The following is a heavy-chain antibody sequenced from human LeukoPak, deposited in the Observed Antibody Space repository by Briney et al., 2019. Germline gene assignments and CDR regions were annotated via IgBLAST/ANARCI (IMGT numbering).Heavy chain of an antibody. CDR3: ATTPRYYYGSGSPVSRFDY. J-gene: IGHJ4*02. D-gene: IGHD3-10*01. CDR1: GFTFSNAW. CDR2: IKSKIDGGTT. V-gene: IGHV3-15*01. Sequence: GGSLRLSCAASGFTFSNAWMSWVRQAPGKGLKWVGRIKSKIDGGTTDYAAPVKGRFTISRDDSKNTLYLQMNSLKTEDTAVYYCATTPRYYYGSGSPVSRFDYWGQGTLVTVSS.